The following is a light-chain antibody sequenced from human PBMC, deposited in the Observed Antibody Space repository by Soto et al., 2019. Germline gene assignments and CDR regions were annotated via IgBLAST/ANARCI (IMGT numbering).Light chain of an antibody. J-gene: IGKJ4*01. V-gene: IGKV3-20*01. Sequence: EIVLTQSPGTLSLSPGERATLSCRASQSVSSSYLAWYQQKPGQAPRLLIYGASSRATGIPDRFSGSGSGTDFTLTISRLEPEEFAVYYCQQYGSSPALTFGGGTKVDI. CDR1: QSVSSSY. CDR3: QQYGSSPALT. CDR2: GAS.